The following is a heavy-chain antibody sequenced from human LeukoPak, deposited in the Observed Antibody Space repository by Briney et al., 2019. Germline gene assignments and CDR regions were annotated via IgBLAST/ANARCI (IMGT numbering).Heavy chain of an antibody. CDR2: ISGGGGGT. CDR1: GFTFGTYA. J-gene: IGHJ4*02. D-gene: IGHD6-13*01. CDR3: AKDAIAAAGYFDY. V-gene: IGHV3-23*01. Sequence: PGGSLRLSCAASGFTFGTYAMSWVRQAPGKGLEWVSAISGGGGGTFYADSVKGRFTISRDSSKNTLYLQMNSLRAEDTAVYYCAKDAIAAAGYFDYWGQGTLVTVSS.